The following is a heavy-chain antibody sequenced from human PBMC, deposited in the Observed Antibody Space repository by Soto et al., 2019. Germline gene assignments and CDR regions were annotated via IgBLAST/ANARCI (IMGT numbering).Heavy chain of an antibody. V-gene: IGHV1-69*12. Sequence: QVQLVQSGAEVKKPGSSVKVSCKASGGTFSSYAISWVRQAPGQGLEWMGGIIPIFGTANYAQKFQGRVTITADESTRTAYMELSSLRSEDTAVYYCAREGSGDCSGGSCYSPFDYWGQGTLVTVSS. D-gene: IGHD2-15*01. CDR3: AREGSGDCSGGSCYSPFDY. J-gene: IGHJ4*02. CDR1: GGTFSSYA. CDR2: IIPIFGTA.